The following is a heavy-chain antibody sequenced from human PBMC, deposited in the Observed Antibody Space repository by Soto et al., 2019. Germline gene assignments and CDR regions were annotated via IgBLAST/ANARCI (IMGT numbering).Heavy chain of an antibody. Sequence: QVQLVESGGGVVQPGRSLRLSCAASGFTFSSYGMHWVRQAPGKGLEWEAVIWYDGSNKYYADSVKGRFTISRDNSKNLVYLQMNSLRAEETAVYYCARDGLNDFCSGPHAFDSWCQGTMVTVSS. V-gene: IGHV3-33*01. J-gene: IGHJ3*02. CDR1: GFTFSSYG. D-gene: IGHD3-3*01. CDR2: IWYDGSNK. CDR3: ARDGLNDFCSGPHAFDS.